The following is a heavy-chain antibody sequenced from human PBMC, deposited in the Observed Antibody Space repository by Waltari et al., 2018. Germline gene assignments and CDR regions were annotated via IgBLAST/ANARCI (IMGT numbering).Heavy chain of an antibody. J-gene: IGHJ4*02. Sequence: EVQLVESGGGLVQPGGSLRLSCAASGFTFSSYWMTWVRQAPGKGLEWVANKKQDGSEKYYVDSVRGRFTISRDNAKNSLYLQMNSLRAEDTAMYYCATWLGLPEEYWGQGTLVTVSS. CDR3: ATWLGLPEEY. CDR1: GFTFSSYW. CDR2: KKQDGSEK. V-gene: IGHV3-7*01. D-gene: IGHD5-12*01.